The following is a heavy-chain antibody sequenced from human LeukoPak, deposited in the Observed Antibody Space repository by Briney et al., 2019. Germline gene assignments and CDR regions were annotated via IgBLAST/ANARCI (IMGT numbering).Heavy chain of an antibody. CDR2: ISSSGSTI. V-gene: IGHV3-48*03. Sequence: GGSLRLSCAASGFTFSSYEMNWVRQAPGKGLEWVSYISSSGSTIYYADSVKGRFTISRDNAKNSLYLQMNSLRAEDTAVYYCARVLHFDWLLYHWGQGTLVTVSS. D-gene: IGHD3-9*01. J-gene: IGHJ5*02. CDR3: ARVLHFDWLLYH. CDR1: GFTFSSYE.